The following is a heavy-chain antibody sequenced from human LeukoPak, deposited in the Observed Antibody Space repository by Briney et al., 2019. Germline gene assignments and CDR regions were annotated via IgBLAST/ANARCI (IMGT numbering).Heavy chain of an antibody. CDR2: IIPIFGTA. CDR1: GGTFSSYA. Sequence: SVKVSCKASGGTFSSYAISWVRQAPGQGLEWMGGIIPIFGTANYAQKFQGRVTITEDESTSTAYMELSSLRSEDTAVYYCARGYYDILTGRYNWFDPWGQGTLVTVSS. J-gene: IGHJ5*02. D-gene: IGHD3-9*01. V-gene: IGHV1-69*13. CDR3: ARGYYDILTGRYNWFDP.